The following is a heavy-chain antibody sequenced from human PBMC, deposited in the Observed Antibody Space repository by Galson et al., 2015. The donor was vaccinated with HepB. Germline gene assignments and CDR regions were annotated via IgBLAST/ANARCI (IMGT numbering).Heavy chain of an antibody. CDR2: IVGSGGSA. J-gene: IGHJ4*02. CDR1: GFTFTNYA. D-gene: IGHD1-26*01. V-gene: IGHV3-23*01. CDR3: AKGPTAVGFSFDY. Sequence: LRLSCAASGFTFTNYAMAWVRQAPGKGLEWVSAIVGSGGSAHYADSVEGRFTISKDISKNILYLQMNSLRAEDTAVYFCAKGPTAVGFSFDYWGQGVLVTVSS.